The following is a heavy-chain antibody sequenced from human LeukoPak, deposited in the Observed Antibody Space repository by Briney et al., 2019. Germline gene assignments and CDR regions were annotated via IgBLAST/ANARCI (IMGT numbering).Heavy chain of an antibody. J-gene: IGHJ3*02. V-gene: IGHV3-7*01. CDR3: ARNVNAFDI. CDR1: GFTFNSYW. Sequence: GGALRLSCTASGFTFNSYWMTWVRQAPGKGLEWVANTNQHGTQNYYVDSVKGRFTISRDNAENSLYLQMSSLRDGDTAVYYCARNVNAFDIWGRGTMVTVSS. CDR2: TNQHGTQN.